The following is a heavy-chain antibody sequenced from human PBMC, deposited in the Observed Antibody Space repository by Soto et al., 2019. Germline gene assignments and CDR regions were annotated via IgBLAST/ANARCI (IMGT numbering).Heavy chain of an antibody. V-gene: IGHV1-18*01. CDR3: ASDLSAGATGY. CDR2: ISAYNGNT. J-gene: IGHJ4*02. CDR1: GYTFTSYG. D-gene: IGHD1-26*01. Sequence: ASVEFSCKASGYTFTSYGISWVRQAPGQGLEWMGWISAYNGNTNFAQKLQGRVTMTTDTSKSTAYMELRSLRSDDTAVYYCASDLSAGATGYWVEGTLVKVYS.